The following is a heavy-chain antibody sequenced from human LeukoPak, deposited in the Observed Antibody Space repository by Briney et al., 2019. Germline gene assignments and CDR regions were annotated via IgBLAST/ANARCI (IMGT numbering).Heavy chain of an antibody. J-gene: IGHJ3*02. D-gene: IGHD3-9*01. Sequence: GGSLRLSCAASGFTVSSNYMSWVRQAPGKGLEWVSVIYSGGSTDYSDSVKGGFTISRDNSKKTLYLQMNSRRVEDTAVYYCARSSHYDILTGYSEEDAFDIWGQG. CDR2: IYSGGST. CDR1: GFTVSSNY. CDR3: ARSSHYDILTGYSEEDAFDI. V-gene: IGHV3-53*01.